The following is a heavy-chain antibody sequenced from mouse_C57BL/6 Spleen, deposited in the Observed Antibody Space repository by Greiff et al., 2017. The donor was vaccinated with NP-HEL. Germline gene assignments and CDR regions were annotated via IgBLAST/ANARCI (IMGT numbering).Heavy chain of an antibody. CDR2: ISNGGGST. Sequence: EVQVVESGGGLVQPGGSLKLSCAASGFTFSDYYMYWVRQTPEKRLEWVAYISNGGGSTYYPDTVKGRFTISRDNAKNTLYLQMSRLTSEDTAMYYCARPDYGSSYVAYWGQGTLVTVSA. V-gene: IGHV5-12*01. CDR1: GFTFSDYY. CDR3: ARPDYGSSYVAY. J-gene: IGHJ3*01. D-gene: IGHD1-1*01.